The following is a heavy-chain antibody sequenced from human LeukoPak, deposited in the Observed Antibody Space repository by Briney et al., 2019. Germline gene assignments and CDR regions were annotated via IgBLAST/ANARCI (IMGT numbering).Heavy chain of an antibody. D-gene: IGHD4-23*01. V-gene: IGHV3-21*01. Sequence: GGSLRLSCAASGFTFSSYSMNWVRQAPGKGLEWVSSMSSSSSYIYYADSVKGRFTISRDNSKNTLFLQMNSLRAEDTAVYYCARARGGNSYDAFDVWGQGTMVTVSS. CDR2: MSSSSSYI. J-gene: IGHJ3*01. CDR1: GFTFSSYS. CDR3: ARARGGNSYDAFDV.